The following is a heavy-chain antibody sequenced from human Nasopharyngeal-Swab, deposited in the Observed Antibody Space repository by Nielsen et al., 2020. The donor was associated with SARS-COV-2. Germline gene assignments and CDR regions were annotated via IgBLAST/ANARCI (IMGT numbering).Heavy chain of an antibody. CDR3: AREGITMLRFNWFDP. V-gene: IGHV1-69*13. Sequence: SVKVSCKASGGTFSSYAISWVRQAPGQGLEWMGGIIPIFGTANYAQKFQGRVTITADESTSTAYMELSSLRSEDTTVYYCAREGITMLRFNWFDPWGQGTLVTVSS. J-gene: IGHJ5*02. CDR2: IIPIFGTA. CDR1: GGTFSSYA. D-gene: IGHD3-10*01.